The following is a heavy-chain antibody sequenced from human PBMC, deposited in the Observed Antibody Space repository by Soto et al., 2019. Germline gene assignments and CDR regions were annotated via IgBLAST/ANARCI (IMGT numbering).Heavy chain of an antibody. CDR1: GGTFSSYT. D-gene: IGHD2-15*01. J-gene: IGHJ5*02. V-gene: IGHV1-69*02. Sequence: GASVKVSCKASGGTFSSYTISWVRQAPGQGLEWMGRIIPILGIAIYAQKFQGRVTMTEDTSTDTAYMELSSLRSEDTAVYYCATSEYCSGGSCYFRWFDPWGQGTLVTVSS. CDR3: ATSEYCSGGSCYFRWFDP. CDR2: IIPILGIA.